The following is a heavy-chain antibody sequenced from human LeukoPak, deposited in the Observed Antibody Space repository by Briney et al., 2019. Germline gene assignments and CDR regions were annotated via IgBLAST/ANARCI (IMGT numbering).Heavy chain of an antibody. CDR2: INHSGST. J-gene: IGHJ4*02. CDR3: ARRPTGIDY. V-gene: IGHV4-34*01. D-gene: IGHD4-17*01. Sequence: SETLSLTCAVYGGSFSGYYWNWIRQSPGKGLEWIGEINHSGSTNYNPSLKSRVTISLDTSNNQFSLKLSSVTAADTAVNYCARRPTGIDYWGQGTLVTVSS. CDR1: GGSFSGYY.